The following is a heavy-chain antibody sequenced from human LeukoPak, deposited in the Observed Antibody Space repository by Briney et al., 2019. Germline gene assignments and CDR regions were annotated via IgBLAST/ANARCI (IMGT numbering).Heavy chain of an antibody. D-gene: IGHD5-18*01. V-gene: IGHV3-48*04. CDR2: ISSSTSAI. CDR1: GFTFSNYS. Sequence: PGGSLRLSCAASGFTFSNYSMNWVRQAPGKGLEWVSYISSSTSAIYYADSVKGRFTISRDNGKNSLYLQMNSLRAEDTAVYYCARESSRGYSYGHDYWGQGTLVTVSS. CDR3: ARESSRGYSYGHDY. J-gene: IGHJ4*02.